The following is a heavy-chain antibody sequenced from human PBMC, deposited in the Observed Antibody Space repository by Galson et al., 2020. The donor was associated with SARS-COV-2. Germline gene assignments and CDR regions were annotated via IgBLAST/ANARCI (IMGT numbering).Heavy chain of an antibody. CDR3: ARHHTTTIITMVRGVILYFDY. J-gene: IGHJ4*02. CDR2: IYYSGST. CDR1: GGSISSSSYY. Sequence: SETLSLTCTVSGGSISSSSYYWGWIRQPPGKGLEWIGSIYYSGSTYYNPSLKSRVTISVDTSKNQFSLKLSSVTAADTAVYYCARHHTTTIITMVRGVILYFDYWGQGTLVTVSS. D-gene: IGHD3-10*01. V-gene: IGHV4-39*01.